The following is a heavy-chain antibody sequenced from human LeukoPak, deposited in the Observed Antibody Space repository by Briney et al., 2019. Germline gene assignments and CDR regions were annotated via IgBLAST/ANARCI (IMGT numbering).Heavy chain of an antibody. CDR1: GCTFTSYD. D-gene: IGHD2-2*01. CDR2: MNTNSGNT. J-gene: IGHJ5*02. CDR3: ARGGDIAVVPAAMVGP. Sequence: VSVKVSCKASGCTFTSYDINWVRQATGQGLEWMGWMNTNSGNTGHAQKFQGRLTMTRDTSTNTAYMELSSLSSEDTAVYYCARGGDIAVVPAAMVGPWGQGTLVTVSS. V-gene: IGHV1-8*01.